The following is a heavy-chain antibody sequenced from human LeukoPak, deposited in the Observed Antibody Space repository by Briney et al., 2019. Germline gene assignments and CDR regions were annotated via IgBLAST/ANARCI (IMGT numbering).Heavy chain of an antibody. CDR3: ARITVTTETNWFDP. V-gene: IGHV4-38-2*02. D-gene: IGHD4-17*01. J-gene: IGHJ5*02. CDR2: IYHSGST. CDR1: GYSISSGYY. Sequence: SETLSLTCTVSGYSISSGYYWGWIRQPPGKGLEWIGSIYHSGSTYYNPSLKSRVTISVDKSKNQFSLKLSSVTAADTAVYYCARITVTTETNWFDPWGQGTLVTVSS.